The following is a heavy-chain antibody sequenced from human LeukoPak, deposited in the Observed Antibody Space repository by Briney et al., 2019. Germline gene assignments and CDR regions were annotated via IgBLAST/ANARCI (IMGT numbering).Heavy chain of an antibody. CDR1: GFTFDDYA. Sequence: GGSLRLSCAASGFTFDDYAMHWVRQAPGKGLEWVSGISWNSGSIAYADSVKGRFTISRDNSKNTLYLQMNSLRAEDTAVYYCARDRGDQWLYPRDVWGQGTTVTVSS. J-gene: IGHJ6*02. V-gene: IGHV3-9*01. CDR2: ISWNSGSI. CDR3: ARDRGDQWLYPRDV. D-gene: IGHD3-22*01.